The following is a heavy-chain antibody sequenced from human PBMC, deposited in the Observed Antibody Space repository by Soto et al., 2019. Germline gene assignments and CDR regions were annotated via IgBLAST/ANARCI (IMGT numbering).Heavy chain of an antibody. CDR3: ARHSGSYFRDY. V-gene: IGHV4-4*02. Sequence: PSETLSLTCAVSGGSISSNNWWSWVRQPPGKGLEWMWEIYHSGSTNYNPSLKSRGTISVDKSKKQFSLNLNSVTAADTAVYYCARHSGSYFRDYWGQGTLVTVSS. CDR2: IYHSGST. J-gene: IGHJ4*02. D-gene: IGHD1-26*01. CDR1: GGSISSNNW.